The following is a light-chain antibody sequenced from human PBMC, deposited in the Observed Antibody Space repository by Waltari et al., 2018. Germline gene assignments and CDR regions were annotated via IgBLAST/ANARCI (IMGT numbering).Light chain of an antibody. J-gene: IGKJ1*01. CDR3: QQYNDWPRT. V-gene: IGKV3D-15*01. Sequence: EIVLTQSPATLSVSPGDRVTLSCRASQSFGPNLACYQHSPGRAPRLLVYRASTRASYIPARFSASGSGTEFTLSISTLQSEYSAVFYCQQYNDWPRTFGQGTKVEIK. CDR2: RAS. CDR1: QSFGPN.